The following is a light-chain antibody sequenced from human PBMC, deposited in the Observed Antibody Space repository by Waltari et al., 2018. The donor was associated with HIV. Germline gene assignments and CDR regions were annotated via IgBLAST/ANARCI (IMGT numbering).Light chain of an antibody. CDR3: SPYTANSVF. CDR2: DGT. V-gene: IGLV2-14*03. Sequence: QSALTQPASASGSPGPPLTISCTGTRIYVGGYTYVVWYQQHPGKAPKVIIHDGTNRPSGVSYPFSGSNSDDSASLTISGLQAEDEAIYFCSPYTANSVFFGGGTRLTVL. J-gene: IGLJ2*01. CDR1: RIYVGGYTY.